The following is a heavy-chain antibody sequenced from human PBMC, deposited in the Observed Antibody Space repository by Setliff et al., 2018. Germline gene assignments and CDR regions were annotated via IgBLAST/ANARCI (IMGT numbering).Heavy chain of an antibody. Sequence: ASVKVSCKASGYSFSSNAFHWVRQAPGQTLEWMGWIHAGSSNTLYSQRFQDRITMTRDTSTSTVYMELSSLKSNDTAVYYCARDVTGSHSGRLDSWGQGTLVTVSS. D-gene: IGHD1-26*01. CDR1: GYSFSSNA. J-gene: IGHJ4*02. V-gene: IGHV1-3*01. CDR3: ARDVTGSHSGRLDS. CDR2: IHAGSSNT.